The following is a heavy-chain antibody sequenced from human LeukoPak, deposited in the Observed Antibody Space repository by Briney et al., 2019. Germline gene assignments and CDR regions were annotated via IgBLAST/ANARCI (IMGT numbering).Heavy chain of an antibody. CDR2: ISAYNGNT. V-gene: IGHV1-18*01. Sequence: ASVKVSCKASGYTFTSYGISWVRQAPGQGLEWMGWISAYNGNTNYAQKLQGRVTMTTDTSTSTAYMELRSLRSEDTAVYYCATSFGMAGTPNFDYWGQGTLVTVSS. J-gene: IGHJ4*02. CDR1: GYTFTSYG. CDR3: ATSFGMAGTPNFDY. D-gene: IGHD6-19*01.